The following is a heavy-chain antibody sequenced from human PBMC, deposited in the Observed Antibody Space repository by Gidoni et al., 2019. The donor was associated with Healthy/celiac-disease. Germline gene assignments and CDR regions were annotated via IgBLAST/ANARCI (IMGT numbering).Heavy chain of an antibody. D-gene: IGHD2-8*01. V-gene: IGHV3-23*01. J-gene: IGHJ4*02. Sequence: GRFTISRDNSKNTLYLQMNSLRAEDTAVYYCAKDGEDIVLLRWGQGTLVTVSS. CDR3: AKDGEDIVLLR.